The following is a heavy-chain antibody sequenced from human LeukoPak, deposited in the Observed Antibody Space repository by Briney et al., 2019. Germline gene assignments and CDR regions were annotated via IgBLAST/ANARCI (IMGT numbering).Heavy chain of an antibody. CDR3: ARGLVPSDAFDI. D-gene: IGHD6-6*01. Sequence: GGSLRLSXAASGFTFSSYSMNWVRQAPGKGLEWVSSISSSSSYIYYADSVKGRFTISRDNAKNSLNLQMNSLRAEDTAVYYCARGLVPSDAFDIWGQGTMVTVSS. CDR1: GFTFSSYS. J-gene: IGHJ3*02. V-gene: IGHV3-21*01. CDR2: ISSSSSYI.